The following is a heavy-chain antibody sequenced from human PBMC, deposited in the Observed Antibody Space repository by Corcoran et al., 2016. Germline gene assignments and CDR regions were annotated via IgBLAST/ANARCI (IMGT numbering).Heavy chain of an antibody. J-gene: IGHJ4*02. D-gene: IGHD5-12*01. CDR3: ARQGAIRGYSGYEPFDY. Sequence: QVKLVESGGGVVQPGRYLRISCATSGFTFSSYGMHWDRQAPGKGLEWVAVIWYGGSNKYDADSVKGRFTIHRDNYKNTLYLQMNSLGAEDTAVDYCARQGAIRGYSGYEPFDYWGQGSLVTVSS. CDR2: IWYGGSNK. V-gene: IGHV3-33*01. CDR1: GFTFSSYG.